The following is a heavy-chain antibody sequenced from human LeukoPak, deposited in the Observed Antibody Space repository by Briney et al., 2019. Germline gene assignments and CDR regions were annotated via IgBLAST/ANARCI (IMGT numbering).Heavy chain of an antibody. CDR3: AREGLIVATTSFDY. D-gene: IGHD5-12*01. CDR1: GYTFTGYY. J-gene: IGHJ4*02. V-gene: IGHV1-2*02. Sequence: GASVKVSCKASGYTFTGYYMHWVRQAPRQRLEWRGWINPNSGGTNYAQKFQGRVTITRDTSISTAYMELSRLRSDDTAVYYCAREGLIVATTSFDYWGQGALVTVSS. CDR2: INPNSGGT.